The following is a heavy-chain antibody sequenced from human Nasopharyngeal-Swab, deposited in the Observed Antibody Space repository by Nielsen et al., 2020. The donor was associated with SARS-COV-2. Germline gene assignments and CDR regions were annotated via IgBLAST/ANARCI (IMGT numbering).Heavy chain of an antibody. V-gene: IGHV3-11*05. Sequence: GGSLRLSCAASGFNFSDYYMRGIRQAPGKGLEWVSYISSSSSYTNYADSVKGRFTISRDNAKNSLYLQMNSLRAEDTAVYYCARDWRGRYFDYWGQGTRVTVSS. J-gene: IGHJ4*02. CDR2: ISSSSSYT. CDR1: GFNFSDYY. D-gene: IGHD3-10*01. CDR3: ARDWRGRYFDY.